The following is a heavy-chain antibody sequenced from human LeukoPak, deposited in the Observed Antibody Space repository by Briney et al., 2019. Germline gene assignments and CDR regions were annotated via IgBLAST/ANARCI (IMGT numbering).Heavy chain of an antibody. CDR2: IYYSGST. Sequence: PSETLSLTCTVSGGSISSYYWSWIRQPPGKGLEWIGYIYYSGSTNYNPSLKSRVTISVDTSKNQISLKLSSVTAADTAVYYCARAAVRGVVDYWGQGTLVTVSS. J-gene: IGHJ4*02. D-gene: IGHD3-10*01. CDR1: GGSISSYY. CDR3: ARAAVRGVVDY. V-gene: IGHV4-59*01.